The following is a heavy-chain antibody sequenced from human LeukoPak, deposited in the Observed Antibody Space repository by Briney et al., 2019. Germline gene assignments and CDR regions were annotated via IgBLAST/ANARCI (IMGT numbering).Heavy chain of an antibody. V-gene: IGHV1-3*04. J-gene: IGHJ4*02. CDR1: GYSFTTYA. Sequence: WASVKVSCKASGYSFTTYAIHWVRQAPGQRLEWMGWINTGNGNTKYSQKFEGRVTFTRDTSASIAYMELSSLTSEDTAVYYCAKSGYSGYDPDVGYWGQGTLVSVSS. D-gene: IGHD5-12*01. CDR2: INTGNGNT. CDR3: AKSGYSGYDPDVGY.